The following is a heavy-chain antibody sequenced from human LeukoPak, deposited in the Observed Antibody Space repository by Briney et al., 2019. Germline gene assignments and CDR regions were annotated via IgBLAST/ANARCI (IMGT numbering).Heavy chain of an antibody. V-gene: IGHV4-39*01. CDR3: ARHAGRISATGTRPFDY. D-gene: IGHD6-13*01. J-gene: IGHJ4*02. CDR2: IYYSGST. Sequence: PSETLSLTCTVSGASFSSSTYYWGWIRQPPGKGREGMGSIYYSGSTYYNPSLKSRVTMSVDTSKNQFSLKLSSVTAADTAVYYCARHAGRISATGTRPFDYWGQGTLVTVSS. CDR1: GASFSSSTYY.